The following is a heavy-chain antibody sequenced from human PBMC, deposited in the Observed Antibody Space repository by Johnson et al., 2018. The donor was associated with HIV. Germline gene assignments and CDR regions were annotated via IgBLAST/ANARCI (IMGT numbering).Heavy chain of an antibody. CDR2: IWYDGSNK. CDR3: ASCEDSSPRGAFDI. D-gene: IGHD6-6*01. V-gene: IGHV3-33*08. CDR1: GFTFSSYA. Sequence: QVQLVESGGGVVQPGRSLRLSCAASGFTFSSYAMHWVRQAPGTGLEWVAVIWYDGSNKYNVDSVTGRFPTSRDNAKNSLYLQMNSMRAEDTAVYSGASCEDSSPRGAFDIWGQGTMVTVSS. J-gene: IGHJ3*02.